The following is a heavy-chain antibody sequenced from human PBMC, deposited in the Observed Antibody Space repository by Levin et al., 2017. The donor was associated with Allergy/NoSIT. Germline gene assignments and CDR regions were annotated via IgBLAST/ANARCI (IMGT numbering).Heavy chain of an antibody. D-gene: IGHD4-17*01. V-gene: IGHV3-30*18. CDR3: AKDLLGDYDDY. CDR2: ISYDGTDE. Sequence: LSLTCAASGFSFSRYGMHWVRQAPGKGLEWVAVISYDGTDEYYADSMKGRFTISRDNSKNTVYLQMNSLRDEDTAVYYCAKDLLGDYDDYWGQGTLVTVSS. J-gene: IGHJ4*02. CDR1: GFSFSRYG.